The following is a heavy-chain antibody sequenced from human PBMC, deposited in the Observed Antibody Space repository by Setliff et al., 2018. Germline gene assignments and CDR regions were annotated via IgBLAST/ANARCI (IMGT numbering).Heavy chain of an antibody. Sequence: GESLKISCKGSGYSFTSYWIGWVRQMPGKGLXWMXIXXXGXSXTXXXPSFQGQVTISADKSISTAYLQWSSLKASDTAMYYCARRPGYSSGPFDYWGQGTLVTVS. J-gene: IGHJ4*02. CDR2: XXXGXSXT. CDR3: ARRPGYSSGPFDY. CDR1: GYSFTSYW. D-gene: IGHD6-19*01. V-gene: IGHV5-51*01.